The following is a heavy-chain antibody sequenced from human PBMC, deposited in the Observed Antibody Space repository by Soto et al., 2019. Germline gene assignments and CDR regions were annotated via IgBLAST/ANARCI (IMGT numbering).Heavy chain of an antibody. D-gene: IGHD3-10*01. V-gene: IGHV1-8*01. CDR3: VRLFYYGSGSWVE. Sequence: QVQLVQSGAEVKKPGASVKVSCKASGYTFTSYDINWVRQATGQGLEWMGWVNPNNGHTGYAQKFQGRVSMTRNTYISTAYMELDSLRSEDTDVYYCVRLFYYGSGSWVEWGQGTLVTVAS. J-gene: IGHJ4*02. CDR2: VNPNNGHT. CDR1: GYTFTSYD.